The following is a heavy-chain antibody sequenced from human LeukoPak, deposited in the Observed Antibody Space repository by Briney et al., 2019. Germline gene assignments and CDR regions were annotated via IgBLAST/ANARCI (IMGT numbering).Heavy chain of an antibody. CDR3: ARSPATSWSNFDY. V-gene: IGHV4-34*01. D-gene: IGHD2-2*01. J-gene: IGHJ4*02. Sequence: SETLFLTCAVYVDSFSDHYCTWIRQPPGKGLELVGEIHHSGSTNYRLSLKSRVSISVDRSKNQFSLKLTSVTAADTAVYYCARSPATSWSNFDYWGQGTLVTVSS. CDR1: VDSFSDHY. CDR2: IHHSGST.